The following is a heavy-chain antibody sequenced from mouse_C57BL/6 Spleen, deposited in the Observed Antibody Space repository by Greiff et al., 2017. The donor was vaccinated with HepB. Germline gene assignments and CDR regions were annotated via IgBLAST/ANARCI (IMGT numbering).Heavy chain of an antibody. D-gene: IGHD2-3*01. CDR3: AREGDYDPFAY. Sequence: QVQLQQSGPELVKPGASVKISCKASGYAFSSSWMNWVKQRPGKGLEWIGRIYPGDGDTNYNGKFKGKATLTADKSSSTAYMQLSSLTSEDSAVYFCAREGDYDPFAYWGQWTLVTVSA. V-gene: IGHV1-82*01. J-gene: IGHJ3*01. CDR2: IYPGDGDT. CDR1: GYAFSSSW.